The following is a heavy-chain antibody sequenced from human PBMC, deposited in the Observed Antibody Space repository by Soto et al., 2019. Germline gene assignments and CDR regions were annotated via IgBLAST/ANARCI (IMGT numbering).Heavy chain of an antibody. D-gene: IGHD3-22*01. V-gene: IGHV4-31*03. J-gene: IGHJ4*02. CDR1: GGSISSGSYY. Sequence: SETLSLTCTVSGGSISSGSYYWTWIRQHPGKGLEWIGYIYSTESTNYNPSLKGRLTISVDMSASQFSLKLSSVTVADTAVYYCARSDSSGKTRYYFDHWGQGTLVTVSS. CDR3: ARSDSSGKTRYYFDH. CDR2: IYSTEST.